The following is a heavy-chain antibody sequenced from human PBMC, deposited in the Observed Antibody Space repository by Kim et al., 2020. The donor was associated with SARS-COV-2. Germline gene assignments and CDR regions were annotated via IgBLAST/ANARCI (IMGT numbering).Heavy chain of an antibody. D-gene: IGHD7-27*01. CDR1: GGSISSYY. CDR3: ARTDWGPGQDYYYGMDV. J-gene: IGHJ6*02. CDR2: IYYSGST. V-gene: IGHV4-59*13. Sequence: SETLSLTCTVSGGSISSYYWSWIRQPPGKGLEWIGYIYYSGSTNYNPSLKSRVTISVDTSKNQFSLKLSSVTAADTAVYYCARTDWGPGQDYYYGMDVWGQGTTVTVSS.